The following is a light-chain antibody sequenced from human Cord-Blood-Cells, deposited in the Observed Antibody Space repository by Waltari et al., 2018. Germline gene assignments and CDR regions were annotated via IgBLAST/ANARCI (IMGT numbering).Light chain of an antibody. V-gene: IGLV2-14*01. J-gene: IGLJ3*02. CDR2: EVS. CDR1: SSAAGGYNY. Sequence: QSALTQPASVSGSPGQSITISCTGTSSAAGGYNYVSWYQQHPGKAPKLMLYEVSNRPSGVSNRFSGSKSGNTTSLTISGLQAEDEADYYCSSYTSSSIWVFGGGTKLTVL. CDR3: SSYTSSSIWV.